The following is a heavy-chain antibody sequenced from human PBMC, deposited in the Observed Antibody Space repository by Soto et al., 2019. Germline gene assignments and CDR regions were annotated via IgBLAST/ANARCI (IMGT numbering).Heavy chain of an antibody. CDR2: IYYTGNT. CDR3: ARKAIAAAGSNWFDP. J-gene: IGHJ5*02. Sequence: SETLSLTCTVSGDSSVSSSSYYWGWIRQPPGKGLEWIGSIYYTGNTFYSPSLKSRVTISVDTSKNQFSLKLSSVTAADTAVYYCARKAIAAAGSNWFDPWGQGTLVTVSS. D-gene: IGHD6-13*01. CDR1: GDSSVSSSSYY. V-gene: IGHV4-39*07.